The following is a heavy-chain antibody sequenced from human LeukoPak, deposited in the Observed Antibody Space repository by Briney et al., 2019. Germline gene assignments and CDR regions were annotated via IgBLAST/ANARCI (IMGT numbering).Heavy chain of an antibody. Sequence: SETLSLTRVVYGGSFSGYYWSWIRQPPGKGLEWFGYIYYTGSANYNPSLKSRVTIAVDTSKNQFSLKLSSVTAADTAVYYCARFTSISKGGYFQNWGQGTLVTVSS. CDR1: GGSFSGYY. CDR3: ARFTSISKGGYFQN. CDR2: IYYTGSA. J-gene: IGHJ1*01. V-gene: IGHV4-59*01. D-gene: IGHD1-26*01.